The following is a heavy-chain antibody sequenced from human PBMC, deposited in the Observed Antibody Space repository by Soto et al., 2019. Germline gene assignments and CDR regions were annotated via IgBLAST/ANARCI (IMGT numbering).Heavy chain of an antibody. J-gene: IGHJ5*02. CDR1: GYTFTSYA. CDR3: ARALAIVVVTANHNWFDP. V-gene: IGHV1-3*01. Sequence: GASVKVSFKASGYTFTSYAMHWVRQAPGQRLEWMGWINAGNGNTKYSQKFQGRVTITRDTSASTAYMELSSLRSEDTAVYYCARALAIVVVTANHNWFDPWGQGTLVTVSS. CDR2: INAGNGNT. D-gene: IGHD2-21*02.